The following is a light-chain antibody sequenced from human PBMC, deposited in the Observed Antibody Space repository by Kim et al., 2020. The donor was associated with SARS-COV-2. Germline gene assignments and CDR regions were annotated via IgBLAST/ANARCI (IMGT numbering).Light chain of an antibody. CDR3: NSRDNNDDVV. CDR1: SLRSYY. Sequence: ALGQTVRIPCQGDSLRSYYATWYQQKPGQAPILVIYGKNNRPSGIPVRFSGSSSGNTASLTITGAQAGDEADYYCNSRDNNDDVVFGGGTQLTVL. V-gene: IGLV3-19*01. J-gene: IGLJ2*01. CDR2: GKN.